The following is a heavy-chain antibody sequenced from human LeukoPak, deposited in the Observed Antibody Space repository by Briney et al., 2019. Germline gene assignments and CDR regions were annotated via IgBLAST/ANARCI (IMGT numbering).Heavy chain of an antibody. CDR3: ARDCEFCDLLFYMNV. J-gene: IGHJ6*03. CDR1: GGSISSTGYY. V-gene: IGHV4-61*09. CDR2: IDNSGST. Sequence: PSQTLSLTCTVSGGSISSTGYYWTWIRQPAGKGLEWIGHIDNSGSTHCNPSLKSRVTISVDTSKSQFSLNLTSVTAADTAVYYCARDCEFCDLLFYMNVWGKGTTVTVSS. D-gene: IGHD3-16*01.